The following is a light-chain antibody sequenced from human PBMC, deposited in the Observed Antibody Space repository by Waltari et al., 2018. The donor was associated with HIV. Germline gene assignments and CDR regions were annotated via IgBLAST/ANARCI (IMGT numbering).Light chain of an antibody. J-gene: IGKJ1*01. CDR3: QQYDDWPRT. CDR2: AAS. V-gene: IGKV3-15*01. Sequence: EVVMTQSPATLSVSPGARAALACRASQSVSRNVAWYQQKPGQPPRLLIYAASARASGVPVRISGTGSGTEFTLTISSLQSEDFAVYYCQQYDDWPRTFGQGTRVEIK. CDR1: QSVSRN.